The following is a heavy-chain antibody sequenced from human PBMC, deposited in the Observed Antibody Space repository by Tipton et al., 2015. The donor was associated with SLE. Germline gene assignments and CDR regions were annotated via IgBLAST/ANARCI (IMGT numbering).Heavy chain of an antibody. CDR2: MSAYNGNT. V-gene: IGHV1-18*01. J-gene: IGHJ4*02. CDR1: GYSFYSHG. Sequence: QLVQSGAEVKKPGASVKVSCKASGYSFYSHGISWVRQAPGQGLEWMGWMSAYNGNTNYPQKFQGRVTMTTDTSSTAYMELRSLRSDDTAVYYCASLFYDFWIDKEVFDYWGQGTLVTVSS. D-gene: IGHD3-3*01. CDR3: ASLFYDFWIDKEVFDY.